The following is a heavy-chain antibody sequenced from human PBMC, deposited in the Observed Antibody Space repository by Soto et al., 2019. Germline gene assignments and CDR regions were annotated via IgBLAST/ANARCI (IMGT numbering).Heavy chain of an antibody. Sequence: QVQLVQSGAEVKKPGSSVKVSCKASGGTFSSYAISWVRQAPGQGLEWMGGIIPIFGTANYAQKFQGRVTIXXDXPXXTAYMELSSLRSEDTDVYYCAREGDTAMVIGPPLVWGQGTLGTVSS. D-gene: IGHD5-18*01. V-gene: IGHV1-69*12. CDR3: AREGDTAMVIGPPLV. J-gene: IGHJ4*02. CDR2: IIPIFGTA. CDR1: GGTFSSYA.